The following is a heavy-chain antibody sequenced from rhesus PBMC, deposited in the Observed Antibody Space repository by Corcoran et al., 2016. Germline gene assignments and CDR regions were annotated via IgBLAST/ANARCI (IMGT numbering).Heavy chain of an antibody. CDR1: GFSLSPSGMG. D-gene: IGHD6-19*01. CDR3: ARRQSLAADPVGFDY. J-gene: IGHJ4*01. V-gene: IGHV2-1*01. Sequence: QVTLKESGPALVKPTQTLTLTCTFSGFSLSPSGMGVGWFRHPPGNTLEWLANIYWDDDKRYSTSLKSRLTISKETSKNQVVLTMTNMDPVDTATYYCARRQSLAADPVGFDYWGQGVLVTVSS. CDR2: IYWDDDK.